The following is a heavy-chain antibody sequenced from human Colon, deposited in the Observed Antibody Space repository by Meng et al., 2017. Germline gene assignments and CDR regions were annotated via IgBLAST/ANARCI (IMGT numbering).Heavy chain of an antibody. CDR2: IIPVLNRA. CDR3: ARDESEDFDSSGYYSKD. CDR1: GDPFTISS. Sequence: SVKVSCKVSGDPFTISSFNWVRQAPGQGLEWMGRIIPVLNRANYAQRFRGRVTITADKSTTTAYMELSSLRSEDPAVYYCARDESEDFDSSGYYSKDWGQGTLVTVSS. J-gene: IGHJ4*02. V-gene: IGHV1-69*08. D-gene: IGHD3-22*01.